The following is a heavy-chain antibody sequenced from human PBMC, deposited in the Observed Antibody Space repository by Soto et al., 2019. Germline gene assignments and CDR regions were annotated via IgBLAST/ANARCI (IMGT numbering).Heavy chain of an antibody. V-gene: IGHV4-34*01. CDR3: AGMPYTSGLRFDP. D-gene: IGHD6-19*01. CDR1: GGSFSGYY. CDR2: IYQSGVT. J-gene: IGHJ5*02. Sequence: KPSETLSLTCAVYGGSFSGYYWSWIRQPPGKALQWIGFIYQSGVTSYNPSLASRVSISLDRSNNQCSLKLKSVTAAATAVYFCAGMPYTSGLRFDPWGPGTLVTVPQ.